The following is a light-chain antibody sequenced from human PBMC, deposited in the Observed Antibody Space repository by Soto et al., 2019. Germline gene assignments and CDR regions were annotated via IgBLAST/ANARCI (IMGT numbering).Light chain of an antibody. Sequence: QSVLAQPASVSGSPGQSITISCSGTRSDIGGYNYVAWYQQFPGKTPKILIYGVSNRPSGVSSRFSGSKSGNTASLTISGLQAEDEADYYCISYTGSSTSYVFGSGTKATVL. CDR2: GVS. V-gene: IGLV2-14*01. CDR3: ISYTGSSTSYV. J-gene: IGLJ1*01. CDR1: RSDIGGYNY.